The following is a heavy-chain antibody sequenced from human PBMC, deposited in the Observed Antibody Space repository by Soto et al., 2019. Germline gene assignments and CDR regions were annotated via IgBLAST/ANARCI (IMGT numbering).Heavy chain of an antibody. CDR3: AGVSIAVPAHFDY. CDR2: IYYSGSI. CDR1: GGSISSYY. D-gene: IGHD6-19*01. Sequence: QVQLQESGPGLVKPSETLTLTGTVSGGSISSYYWSWIRQPPVKGLEWIGYIYYSGSINYNPSLMSRVTILVDTSKNQFSLQLSYVTAADTAVYYCAGVSIAVPAHFDYWGQGTLVTVSS. V-gene: IGHV4-59*01. J-gene: IGHJ4*02.